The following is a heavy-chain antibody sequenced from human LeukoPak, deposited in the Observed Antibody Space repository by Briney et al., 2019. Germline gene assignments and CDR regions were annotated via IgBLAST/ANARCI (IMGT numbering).Heavy chain of an antibody. V-gene: IGHV1-2*02. J-gene: IGHJ4*02. CDR1: GSTFSGYH. D-gene: IGHD3-16*01. Sequence: AASVKVSCKASGSTFSGYHINWVRQASGQGPEWMGWINPKSGDASYNQAFQGRVTMTRDTSISTAYMELNRLRSDDTAMYYCARGEYSNGYPYRLDSWGQGTLVTVSS. CDR2: INPKSGDA. CDR3: ARGEYSNGYPYRLDS.